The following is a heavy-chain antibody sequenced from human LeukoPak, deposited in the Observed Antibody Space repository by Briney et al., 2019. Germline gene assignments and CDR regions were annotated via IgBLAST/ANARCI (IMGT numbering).Heavy chain of an antibody. Sequence: GGSLRLSCAASGFTFSDYYMSWIRQAPGKGVEWVSYISSSGSTIYYADSVKGRFTISRDNAKSSLYLQMSSLRAEDTAVYYCARDSQDYYGSGSYTDYWGQGTLVTVSS. D-gene: IGHD3-10*01. CDR3: ARDSQDYYGSGSYTDY. V-gene: IGHV3-11*01. CDR2: ISSSGSTI. J-gene: IGHJ4*02. CDR1: GFTFSDYY.